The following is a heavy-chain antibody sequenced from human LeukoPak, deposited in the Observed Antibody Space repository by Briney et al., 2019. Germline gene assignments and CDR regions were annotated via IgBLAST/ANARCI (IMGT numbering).Heavy chain of an antibody. D-gene: IGHD1-26*01. V-gene: IGHV4-59*01. J-gene: IGHJ3*02. CDR2: IYHTGSI. CDR1: GGSIKSYY. CDR3: ARELREHGVFDI. Sequence: SETLSLTCIVSGGSIKSYYWNWIRQTPGKGLKWIGYIYHTGSIKYNPSLESRVSISMDTSKNQISLTLKSLTAADTAVYYCARELREHGVFDIWGQGTTVTVSS.